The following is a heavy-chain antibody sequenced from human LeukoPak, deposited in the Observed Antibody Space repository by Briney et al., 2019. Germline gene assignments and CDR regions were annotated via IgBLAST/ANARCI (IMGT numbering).Heavy chain of an antibody. Sequence: GGSLRLSCAASGFTFSSYSMNWVRQAPGKGLEWVSSISSSSSYIYYADSVKGRFTISRDNAKNSLYLQMNSLRAEDTAVYYCARAEDCTNGVCYKGTFDIWGQGTMVAVSS. CDR2: ISSSSSYI. CDR3: ARAEDCTNGVCYKGTFDI. D-gene: IGHD2-8*01. J-gene: IGHJ3*02. V-gene: IGHV3-21*01. CDR1: GFTFSSYS.